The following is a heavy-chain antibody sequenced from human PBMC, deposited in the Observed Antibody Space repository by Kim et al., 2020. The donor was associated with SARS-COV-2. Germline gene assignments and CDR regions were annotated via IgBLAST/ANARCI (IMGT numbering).Heavy chain of an antibody. J-gene: IGHJ6*02. CDR3: ARGNLHWRGYYGMDV. CDR2: IYYSGST. D-gene: IGHD3-3*01. Sequence: SETLSLTCTVSGGSISSYYWSWIRQPPGKGLEWIGYIYYSGSTNYNPSLKSRVTISVDTSKNQFSLKLSSVTAADTAVYYCARGNLHWRGYYGMDVWGQGTTVTVSS. V-gene: IGHV4-59*13. CDR1: GGSISSYY.